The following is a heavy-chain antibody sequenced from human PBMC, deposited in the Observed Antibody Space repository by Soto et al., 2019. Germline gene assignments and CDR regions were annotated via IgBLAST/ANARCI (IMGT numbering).Heavy chain of an antibody. D-gene: IGHD2-2*01. Sequence: QVQLVQSGAEVKKPGSSVKVSCKASGGTFSSYTISWVRQAPGQGLEWMGRIIPILGIANYAQKFQGRVTITADKSTSTAYMELSSLRSEDTAVYYCASPPPVVPAAHHYYYYYMDVWGKGTTVTVSS. V-gene: IGHV1-69*02. J-gene: IGHJ6*03. CDR2: IIPILGIA. CDR1: GGTFSSYT. CDR3: ASPPPVVPAAHHYYYYYMDV.